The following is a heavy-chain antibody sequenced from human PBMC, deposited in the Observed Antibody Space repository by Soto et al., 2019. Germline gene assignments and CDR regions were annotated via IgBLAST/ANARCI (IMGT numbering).Heavy chain of an antibody. CDR1: GFTFNTFE. J-gene: IGHJ5*01. CDR2: ISDDSSRT. V-gene: IGHV3-23*01. D-gene: IGHD3-16*01. Sequence: EVQLLESGGGLVQPGGSLRLSCAASGFTFNTFEISWVRQAPGRGLEWVSFISDDSSRTYYADAVKGRFTISRDNSKYTLYLQMNSLTAEDTAVYACVKGGWLDFWGQGTLVTVS. CDR3: VKGGWLDF.